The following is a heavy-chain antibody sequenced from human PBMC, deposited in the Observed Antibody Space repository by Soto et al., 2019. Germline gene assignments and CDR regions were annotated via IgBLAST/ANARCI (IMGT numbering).Heavy chain of an antibody. CDR3: ARQGGARRELLGRFDY. D-gene: IGHD3-16*01. V-gene: IGHV4-39*01. CDR2: IYYTGST. J-gene: IGHJ4*02. Sequence: ETLCLTCTVSGCSIGNSDYYWGWIRQPPGKGLEWIESIYYTGSTYYNPSFKSRVTISVDTSKNQFSLKLTSVTAADTAVYYYARQGGARRELLGRFDYWGQGTPVTVSS. CDR1: GCSIGNSDYY.